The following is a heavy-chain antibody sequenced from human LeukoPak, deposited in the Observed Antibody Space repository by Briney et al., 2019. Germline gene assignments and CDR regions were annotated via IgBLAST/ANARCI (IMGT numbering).Heavy chain of an antibody. J-gene: IGHJ4*02. CDR1: GYTFTGYY. Sequence: ASVKVSCKASGYTFTGYYIHWVRQAPGQGLEWMGWINPNTGGTNHAERFQGRVTMTRDTSISTAYMGLSRLTSDDTAVYYCATLGYCTNGVCYDDYWGQGTLVTVSS. CDR2: INPNTGGT. D-gene: IGHD2-8*01. V-gene: IGHV1-2*02. CDR3: ATLGYCTNGVCYDDY.